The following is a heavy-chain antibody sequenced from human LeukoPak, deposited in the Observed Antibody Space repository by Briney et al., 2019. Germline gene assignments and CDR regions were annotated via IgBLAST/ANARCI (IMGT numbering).Heavy chain of an antibody. CDR3: ARKGAGAFDY. CDR1: GFTFSSYI. CDR2: ISYDGSNK. D-gene: IGHD1-26*01. V-gene: IGHV3-30-3*01. Sequence: GGSLRLSCAASGFTFSSYIMHWVRQAPGKGLEWVAVISYDGSNKYYPDSVNGRFTISRDNSKNTLYLQMNSLRAEDMAVYYCARKGAGAFDYWGQGTLVTVSS. J-gene: IGHJ4*02.